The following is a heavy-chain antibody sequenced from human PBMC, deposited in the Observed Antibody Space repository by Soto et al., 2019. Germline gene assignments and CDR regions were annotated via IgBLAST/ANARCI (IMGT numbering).Heavy chain of an antibody. Sequence: LDCPVCEFSINSWSMNCDRQAPWRGLEWVSIISPNGDSTYYADSVKGRFTISRDNSQNTVFLQMNSLRAEDTAIYFCAKVRLNDYLRYAPDLWGQGTLVSVSS. CDR2: ISPNGDST. CDR3: AKVRLNDYLRYAPDL. J-gene: IGHJ3*01. CDR1: EFSINSWS. V-gene: IGHV3-23*01. D-gene: IGHD1-1*01.